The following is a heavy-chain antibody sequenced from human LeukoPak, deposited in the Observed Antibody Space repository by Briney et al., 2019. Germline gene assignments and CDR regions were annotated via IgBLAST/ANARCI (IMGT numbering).Heavy chain of an antibody. V-gene: IGHV3-33*01. J-gene: IGHJ4*02. CDR3: ARLQGVSTFDY. CDR2: IWYDGSKK. D-gene: IGHD5/OR15-5a*01. CDR1: GFTFSSNG. Sequence: GRPLTLSCAASGFTFSSNGMQWVRQAPGKGLEWVALIWYDGSKKYYADSVKGRFTISRDNSENTLYLQLNSLRAEDTAIYYCARLQGVSTFDYWGQGTLVTVSS.